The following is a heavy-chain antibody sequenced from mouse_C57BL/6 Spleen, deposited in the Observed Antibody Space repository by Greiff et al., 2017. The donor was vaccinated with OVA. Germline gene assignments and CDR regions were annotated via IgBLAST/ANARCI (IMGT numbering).Heavy chain of an antibody. Sequence: QVQLQQPGAELVRPGSSVKLSCKASGYTFTSYWMHWVKQRPIQGLEWIGNIDPSDSETHYNQKFKDKATLTVDKSSSTAYMQLSSLTSEDSAVYYCARDPFWDGGYWGQGTTLTVSS. CDR2: IDPSDSET. CDR1: GYTFTSYW. CDR3: ARDPFWDGGY. J-gene: IGHJ2*01. D-gene: IGHD4-1*01. V-gene: IGHV1-52*01.